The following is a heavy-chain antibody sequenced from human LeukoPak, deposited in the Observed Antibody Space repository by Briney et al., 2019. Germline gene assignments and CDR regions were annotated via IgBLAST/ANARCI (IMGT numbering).Heavy chain of an antibody. V-gene: IGHV3-53*01. CDR1: GFTVSSNY. J-gene: IGHJ6*02. Sequence: PGGSLRLSCAASGFTVSSNYMSWVRQAPGKGLEWVSVIYSGGSTYYADSVKGRFTISRDNSKNTLYLQMNSLRAEDTAVYYCATDPIARFDYYYGMDVWGQGTTVTVSS. D-gene: IGHD2-15*01. CDR3: ATDPIARFDYYYGMDV. CDR2: IYSGGST.